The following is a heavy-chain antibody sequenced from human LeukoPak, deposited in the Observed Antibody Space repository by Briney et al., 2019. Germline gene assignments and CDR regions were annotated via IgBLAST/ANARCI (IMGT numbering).Heavy chain of an antibody. V-gene: IGHV3-30*02. CDR2: IRYDGSNK. CDR3: AKDRAVLRFLEWPTTHYYYYYMDV. Sequence: GGSLRLSCAASGFTFSSYGMHWVRQAPGKGLEWVAFIRYDGSNKYYADSVKGRFTISRDNSKNTLYLQMNGLRAEDTAVYYCAKDRAVLRFLEWPTTHYYYYYMDVWGKGTTVTVSS. J-gene: IGHJ6*03. D-gene: IGHD3-3*01. CDR1: GFTFSSYG.